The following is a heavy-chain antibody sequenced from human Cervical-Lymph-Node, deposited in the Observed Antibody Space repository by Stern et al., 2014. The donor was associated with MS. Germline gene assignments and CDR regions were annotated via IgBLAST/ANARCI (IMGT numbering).Heavy chain of an antibody. D-gene: IGHD3-16*01. CDR3: ARATLGGLDWYFDL. CDR1: GDSISSGGYY. Sequence: QVQLQESGPGLVKPSQTLSLTCTVSGDSISSGGYYWSWIRQHPGKGLEWIGYINYSGRNYYKPSLKSRVTISVDTSKNTFSLKLTSVTAADTAVYYCARATLGGLDWYFDLWGRGTLVTASS. J-gene: IGHJ2*01. V-gene: IGHV4-31*03. CDR2: INYSGRN.